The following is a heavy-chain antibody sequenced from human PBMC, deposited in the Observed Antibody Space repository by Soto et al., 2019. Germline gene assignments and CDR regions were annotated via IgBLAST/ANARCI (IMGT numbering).Heavy chain of an antibody. Sequence: ASVKVSCKASGYTFTSYYVHWVRQAPGQGLEWMGIINPSGGSTSYAQKFQGRVTITRDTSASTVYMELSSLRSEDTAVYYCAREGITGTTFLAAFDIWGQGTMLTVAS. D-gene: IGHD1-7*01. CDR2: INPSGGST. CDR3: AREGITGTTFLAAFDI. J-gene: IGHJ3*02. V-gene: IGHV1-46*01. CDR1: GYTFTSYY.